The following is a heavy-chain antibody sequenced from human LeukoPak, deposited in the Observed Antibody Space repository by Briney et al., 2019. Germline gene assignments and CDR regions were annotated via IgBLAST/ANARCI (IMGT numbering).Heavy chain of an antibody. CDR1: GGSISSSSYY. D-gene: IGHD4-23*01. V-gene: IGHV4-39*01. CDR3: ARLHYGGNYGYYYYYMDV. Sequence: PSETLSLTCTVSGGSISSSSYYWGWIRQPPGKGLEWIGSMYSSGSTYYNPSLKSRVTISVDTSKNQFSLKLSSVTAADTAVYYCARLHYGGNYGYYYYYMDVWGKGTTVTISS. J-gene: IGHJ6*03. CDR2: MYSSGST.